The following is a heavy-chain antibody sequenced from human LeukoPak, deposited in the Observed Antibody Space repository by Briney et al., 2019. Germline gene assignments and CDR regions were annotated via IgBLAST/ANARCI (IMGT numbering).Heavy chain of an antibody. J-gene: IGHJ4*02. CDR3: AREFLSYYDFWSGYYNDY. CDR1: GFTFSSYG. Sequence: GGSLRLSCAASGFTFSSYGMHWVRQAPGKGLEWVAVIWYDGSNKYYADSVKGRFTISRDNSKNTLYLQMNSLRAEDTAMYYCAREFLSYYDFWSGYYNDYWGQGTLVTVSS. D-gene: IGHD3-3*01. CDR2: IWYDGSNK. V-gene: IGHV3-33*01.